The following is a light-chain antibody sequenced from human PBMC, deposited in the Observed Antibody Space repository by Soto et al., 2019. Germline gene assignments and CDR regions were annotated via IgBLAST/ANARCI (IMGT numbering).Light chain of an antibody. V-gene: IGLV2-14*01. CDR3: SSYTTSTTRV. J-gene: IGLJ3*02. CDR2: DVT. CDR1: SSDIGVYDF. Sequence: QSALTQPASVSGSPGQSITISCTGTSSDIGVYDFVSWYQQHPGRAPKLLIYDVTNRPSGISDRFSGPKSGNTASLTISGLQPEDEDDYYCSSYTTSTTRVFGGGTKLTVL.